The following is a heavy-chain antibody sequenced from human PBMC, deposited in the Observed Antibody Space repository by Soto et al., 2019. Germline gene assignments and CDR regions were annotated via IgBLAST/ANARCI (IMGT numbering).Heavy chain of an antibody. D-gene: IGHD6-13*01. V-gene: IGHV3-30-3*01. J-gene: IGHJ6*02. CDR1: GFTFSSYA. CDR3: ASESIAAGVLGGMDV. Sequence: QVQLVESGGGVVQPGRSLRLSCAASGFTFSSYAMHWVRQAPGKGLEWVAAISYDGSNKYYADSVKGRFTISRDNSKNTLYLQMNSLRAEDTAVYYCASESIAAGVLGGMDVWGQGTTVTVSS. CDR2: ISYDGSNK.